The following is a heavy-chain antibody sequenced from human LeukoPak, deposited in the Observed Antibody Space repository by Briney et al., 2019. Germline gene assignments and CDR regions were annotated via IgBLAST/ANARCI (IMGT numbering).Heavy chain of an antibody. J-gene: IGHJ4*02. Sequence: GGSLRLSCAASGFTFSSYWMSWVRQAPGKGLEWVANIKQDGSEKYYVDSVKGRFTISRDNAKNSLYLQMNSLRAEDAAVYYCARSLVRGIAAAGYWGQGTLVTVSS. V-gene: IGHV3-7*01. CDR2: IKQDGSEK. CDR1: GFTFSSYW. CDR3: ARSLVRGIAAAGY. D-gene: IGHD6-13*01.